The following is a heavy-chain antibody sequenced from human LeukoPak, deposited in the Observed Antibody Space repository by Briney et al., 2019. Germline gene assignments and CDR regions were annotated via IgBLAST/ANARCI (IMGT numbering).Heavy chain of an antibody. CDR2: IYTSGST. J-gene: IGHJ4*02. D-gene: IGHD2-15*01. V-gene: IGHV4-4*07. CDR3: AREPLGYCSGGSCYRRHFDY. CDR1: GGSISSYY. Sequence: PSETLSLTCTVSGGSISSYYWSWIRQPAGKGLEWIGRIYTSGSTNYNPSLKSRVTMSVDTSKNQFSLKLSSVTAADTAVYYCAREPLGYCSGGSCYRRHFDYWGQGTLVTVSS.